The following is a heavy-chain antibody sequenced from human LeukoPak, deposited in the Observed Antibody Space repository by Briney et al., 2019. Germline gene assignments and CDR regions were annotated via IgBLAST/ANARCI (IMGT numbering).Heavy chain of an antibody. CDR2: INDSGGST. Sequence: HPGGSLRLSCAASGFTFSSYAMSWVRQAPGKGLEWVSAINDSGGSTYYADSVKGRFTISRDNSKNTLYLQMNSLRAEDTAVCYCAKSSGYYYHYFDYWGQGTLVTVS. V-gene: IGHV3-23*01. CDR3: AKSSGYYYHYFDY. D-gene: IGHD3-22*01. CDR1: GFTFSSYA. J-gene: IGHJ4*02.